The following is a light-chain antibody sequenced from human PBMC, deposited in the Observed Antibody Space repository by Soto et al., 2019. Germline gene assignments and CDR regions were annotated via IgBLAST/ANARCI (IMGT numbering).Light chain of an antibody. CDR3: QQYGSSPIT. J-gene: IGKJ5*01. CDR1: QSVTSTY. Sequence: EIVLTQSPGTLSLSPGEIATLYFSASQSVTSTYLAWYQQKPGQAPRLLIYGASSRATGIPDRFSGSGSGTDFTLTISRLEPEDFAVYYCQQYGSSPITFGQGTRLEIK. V-gene: IGKV3-20*01. CDR2: GAS.